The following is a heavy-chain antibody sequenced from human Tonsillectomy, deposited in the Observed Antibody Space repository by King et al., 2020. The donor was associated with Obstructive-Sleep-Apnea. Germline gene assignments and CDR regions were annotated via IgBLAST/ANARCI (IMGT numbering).Heavy chain of an antibody. CDR3: ARDSSVAGTTVKNYYYGMDV. D-gene: IGHD6-19*01. CDR1: GFTVSSNY. CDR2: IYSGGST. J-gene: IGHJ6*02. Sequence: VQLVESGGGLVQPGGSLRLSCAASGFTVSSNYMSWVRQAQGKGLEWVSVIYSGGSTYYADSVKGRFTISRDNSKNTLYLQMNSLRAEDTAVYYCARDSSVAGTTVKNYYYGMDVWGQGTTVTVSS. V-gene: IGHV3-66*01.